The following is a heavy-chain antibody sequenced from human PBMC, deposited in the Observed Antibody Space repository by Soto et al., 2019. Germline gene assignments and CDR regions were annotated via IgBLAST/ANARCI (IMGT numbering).Heavy chain of an antibody. CDR2: INTDGSII. V-gene: IGHV3-74*01. J-gene: IGHJ4*02. Sequence: EVQLVESGGGLVQPGGSLRLSCAASGLIFSNYKMHWVRQAPGKGLVWVSRINTDGSIIDYADSVKGRFTVSRDNAKNTLSLQMNSLRADDTAVYYCARDTDGLHYWGQGTLVTVSS. CDR3: ARDTDGLHY. CDR1: GLIFSNYK.